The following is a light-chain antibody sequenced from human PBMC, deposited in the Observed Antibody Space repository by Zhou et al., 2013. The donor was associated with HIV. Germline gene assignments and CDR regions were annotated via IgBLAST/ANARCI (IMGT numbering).Light chain of an antibody. CDR2: AAS. V-gene: IGKV1-27*01. Sequence: DIQMTQSPSSLSASVGDRVTITCQASQGISNYLAWYQQKPGKVPKLLIYAASTLQSGVPPRFSGSGSGTEFTLTISSLQPEDVATYYCQKYNSAPWTFGQGTKVEIK. J-gene: IGKJ1*01. CDR3: QKYNSAPWT. CDR1: QGISNY.